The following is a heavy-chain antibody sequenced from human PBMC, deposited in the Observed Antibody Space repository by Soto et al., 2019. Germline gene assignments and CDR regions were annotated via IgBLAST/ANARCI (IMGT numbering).Heavy chain of an antibody. J-gene: IGHJ5*02. CDR2: INHSGST. Sequence: SETLSLTCAVYGGSFSGYYWSWIRQPPGKGLEWIGEINHSGSTNYNPSLKSRVTISVDTSKNQFSLKLSSVTAADTAVYYCGKGRHILTAYYRSSYNWLDPWGQGTLVTVSS. D-gene: IGHD3-9*01. CDR3: GKGRHILTAYYRSSYNWLDP. V-gene: IGHV4-34*01. CDR1: GGSFSGYY.